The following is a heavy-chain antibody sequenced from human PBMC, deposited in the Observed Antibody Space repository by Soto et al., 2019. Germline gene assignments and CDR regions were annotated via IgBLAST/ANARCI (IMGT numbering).Heavy chain of an antibody. Sequence: QVQLLQSGAEVKKPGASVKVSCKASGYTFTSHAMHWVRQAPGQRLEWMGWINAGEGNTKYSQKFRGRVTLTRDTSASIAYMELSSLRSEDTAVYYCARGSGSHFPYFDHWGQGILVTVSS. D-gene: IGHD1-26*01. V-gene: IGHV1-3*01. J-gene: IGHJ4*02. CDR2: INAGEGNT. CDR1: GYTFTSHA. CDR3: ARGSGSHFPYFDH.